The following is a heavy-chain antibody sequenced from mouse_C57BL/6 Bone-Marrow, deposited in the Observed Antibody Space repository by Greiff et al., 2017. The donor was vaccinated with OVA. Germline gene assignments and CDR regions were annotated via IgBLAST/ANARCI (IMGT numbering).Heavy chain of an antibody. D-gene: IGHD2-4*01. V-gene: IGHV5-9-1*02. CDR2: ISSGGDYI. J-gene: IGHJ2*01. CDR1: GFTFSSYA. Sequence: EVNVVESGEGLVKPGGSLKLSCAASGFTFSSYAMSWVRQTPEKRLEWVAYISSGGDYIYYADTVKGRFTISRDNARNTLYLQMSSLKSEDTAMYYCTIGGDYDFDYWGQGTTLTVSS. CDR3: TIGGDYDFDY.